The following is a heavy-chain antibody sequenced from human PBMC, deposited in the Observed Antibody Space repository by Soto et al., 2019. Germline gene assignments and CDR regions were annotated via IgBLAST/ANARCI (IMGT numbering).Heavy chain of an antibody. CDR1: GGSVSAGAYY. V-gene: IGHV4-61*08. D-gene: IGHD5-18*01. Sequence: QVQLQESGPGLVKPSETLSLTCTVSGGSVSAGAYYWTWIRQPPGKGLEWIGYIYYSGSTTYNPSLKSRVTISIDTSKNQFSLKLTSATAADTAVYYGARDIRGYSRAFDYWGQGALVTVSS. CDR2: IYYSGST. J-gene: IGHJ4*02. CDR3: ARDIRGYSRAFDY.